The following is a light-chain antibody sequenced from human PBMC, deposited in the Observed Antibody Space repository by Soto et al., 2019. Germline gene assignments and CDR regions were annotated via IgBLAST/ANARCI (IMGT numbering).Light chain of an antibody. V-gene: IGKV2-28*01. Sequence: DIVMTQSPLSLPVTPGEPASISCRSSQSLLHYNAYNYLDWYLQKPGQSPQLLIYLGSNRASGVPDRFSCSGSGTDFALKNTRVEAEDVGVYYCMQALQTPRTFGEGTKVEIK. CDR1: QSLLHYNAYNY. J-gene: IGKJ1*01. CDR3: MQALQTPRT. CDR2: LGS.